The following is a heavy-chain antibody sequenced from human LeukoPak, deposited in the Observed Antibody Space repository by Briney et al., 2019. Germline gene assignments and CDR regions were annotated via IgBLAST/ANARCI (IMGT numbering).Heavy chain of an antibody. CDR2: IGRAGDT. J-gene: IGHJ6*02. D-gene: IGHD5-12*01. CDR3: VRDPSGHGMDV. V-gene: IGHV3-13*04. CDR1: GFAFSSYD. Sequence: GGSLRLSCAASGFAFSSYDMHWVRQVTGKGLEWVSAIGRAGDTNYAGSVKGRFTISRDNAKNSLYLQMNSLRAGDTAVYYCVRDPSGHGMDVWGQGTTVTVSS.